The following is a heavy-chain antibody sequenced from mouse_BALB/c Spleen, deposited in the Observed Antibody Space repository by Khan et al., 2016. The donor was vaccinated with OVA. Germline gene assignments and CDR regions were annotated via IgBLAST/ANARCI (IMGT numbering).Heavy chain of an antibody. CDR1: GYTFTSYW. CDR3: ASRRASYYGRSRGYFDY. J-gene: IGHJ2*01. V-gene: IGHV1-87*01. D-gene: IGHD1-1*01. CDR2: IYPGDGDT. Sequence: VQLQESGAELARPGSSVKLSCKASGYTFTSYWMQWVKQRPGQGLEWIGAIYPGDGDTRYTQKFKGQATLTADKSSSTAYMQLNSLASEDTAAYDCASRRASYYGRSRGYFDYWGQGTTLTVSS.